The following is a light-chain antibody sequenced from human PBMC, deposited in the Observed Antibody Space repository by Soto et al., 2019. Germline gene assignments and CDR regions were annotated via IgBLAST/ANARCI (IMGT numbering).Light chain of an antibody. J-gene: IGKJ1*01. Sequence: DIQLAQSPSTLSASVGDRVTITCRASQNIRTWVAWYQQKPGRAPKLLISKASTLQSGVPSRFSGSGSGTEFILTISSLQPDDFAPYYSKQHTTFGQGTTVEVK. V-gene: IGKV1-5*03. CDR3: KQHTT. CDR2: KAS. CDR1: QNIRTW.